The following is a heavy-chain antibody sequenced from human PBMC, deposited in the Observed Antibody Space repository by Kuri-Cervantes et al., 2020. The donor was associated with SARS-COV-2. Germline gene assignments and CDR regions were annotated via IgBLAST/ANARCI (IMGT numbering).Heavy chain of an antibody. CDR2: VRGKANNYAT. Sequence: GESLKISCEVSGFLFSASAIHWVRQGSGKGLEWVGRVRGKANNYATAYAASVKGRFTISRDNAKNSLYLQMNSLRAEDTAVYYCARDGGTTTNNYYYYYMDVWGKGTTVTVSS. CDR1: GFLFSASA. V-gene: IGHV3-73*01. J-gene: IGHJ6*03. D-gene: IGHD3-16*01. CDR3: ARDGGTTTNNYYYYYMDV.